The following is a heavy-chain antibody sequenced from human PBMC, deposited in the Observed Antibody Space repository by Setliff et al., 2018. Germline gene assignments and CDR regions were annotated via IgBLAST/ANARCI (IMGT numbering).Heavy chain of an antibody. V-gene: IGHV1-69*13. D-gene: IGHD3-10*01. Sequence: GASVKVSCKASGYPFTGYYMHWVRQAPGQGLEWMGGIIPMFGTNYAQKFQGRVTITADESTSTAYMELSSLGSEDTAVYYCAGGQPLVRKYYYYMDVWGKGTTVTVSS. CDR1: GYPFTGYY. CDR2: IIPMFGT. J-gene: IGHJ6*03. CDR3: AGGQPLVRKYYYYMDV.